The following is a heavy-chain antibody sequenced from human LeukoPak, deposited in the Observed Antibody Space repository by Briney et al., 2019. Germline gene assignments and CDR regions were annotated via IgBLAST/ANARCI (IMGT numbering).Heavy chain of an antibody. CDR1: GGSVSSGSYY. J-gene: IGHJ6*02. Sequence: SETLSLTCTVSGGSVSSGSYYWSWIRQPPGKGLEWIGYIYYSGSTNYNPSLKSRVTISVDTSKNQFSLKLSSVTAADTAVYYCARAPYYYDSSGYYYGMDVWGQGTTVTVSS. CDR2: IYYSGST. V-gene: IGHV4-61*01. CDR3: ARAPYYYDSSGYYYGMDV. D-gene: IGHD3-22*01.